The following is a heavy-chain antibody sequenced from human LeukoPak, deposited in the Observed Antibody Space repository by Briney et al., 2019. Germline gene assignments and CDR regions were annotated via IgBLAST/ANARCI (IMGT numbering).Heavy chain of an antibody. Sequence: KASETLSLTCTVSGGSISSSTYYWGWIRQPPGKGLEWIGSISYGGTTYYNPSLNSRVTISVDTSKNQFSLRLSSVTAADTAVYYCARLVGYYYYYMDVWGKGTRSPSP. CDR1: GGSISSSTYY. J-gene: IGHJ6*03. D-gene: IGHD2-15*01. V-gene: IGHV4-39*01. CDR2: ISYGGTT. CDR3: ARLVGYYYYYMDV.